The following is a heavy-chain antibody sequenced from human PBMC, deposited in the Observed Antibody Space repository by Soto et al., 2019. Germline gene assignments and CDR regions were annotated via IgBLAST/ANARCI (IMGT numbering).Heavy chain of an antibody. V-gene: IGHV3-30*18. J-gene: IGHJ4*02. CDR2: ISYDGSKR. CDR1: GFTFGNYA. CDR3: AKGGGAPGYPIDY. D-gene: IGHD3-9*01. Sequence: QVQLGESGGGVVQPGKSLRLSCVGSGFTFGNYAMYWVRQAPGKGLEWVAFISYDGSKRYHADSVKGQFTISRDNARKTLYLQMDSLRPEGTAVYYCAKGGGAPGYPIDYWGQGTLVTVSS.